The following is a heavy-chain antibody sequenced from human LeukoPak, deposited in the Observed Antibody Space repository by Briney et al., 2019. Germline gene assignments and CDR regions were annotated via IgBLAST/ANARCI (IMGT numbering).Heavy chain of an antibody. J-gene: IGHJ4*02. D-gene: IGHD3-10*01. Sequence: GGSLRLSCAASGFTFSNAYMNWVRQAPGKGLEWVAVISHDGSNKDYADSVKGRFTISRDNSKNTLYLQMNSLRAEDTAMYYCATGDYWGQGTLVTVSS. V-gene: IGHV3-30*03. CDR1: GFTFSNAY. CDR2: ISHDGSNK. CDR3: ATGDY.